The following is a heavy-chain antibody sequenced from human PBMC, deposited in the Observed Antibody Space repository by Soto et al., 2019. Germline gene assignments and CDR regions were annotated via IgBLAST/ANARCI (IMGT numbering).Heavy chain of an antibody. D-gene: IGHD3-10*01. CDR3: ARDLRYGSGSYSTHSYFDY. CDR2: IYYSGST. J-gene: IGHJ4*02. V-gene: IGHV4-31*03. Sequence: SETLSLTCTVSGGSISSGGYYWSWIRQHPGKGLEWIGYIYYSGSTYYNPSLKSRVTISVDTSKNQFSLKLSSVTAADTAVYYCARDLRYGSGSYSTHSYFDYWGQGTLVTVSS. CDR1: GGSISSGGYY.